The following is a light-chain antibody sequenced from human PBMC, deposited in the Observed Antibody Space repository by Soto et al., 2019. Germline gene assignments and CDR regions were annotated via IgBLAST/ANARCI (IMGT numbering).Light chain of an antibody. J-gene: IGKJ4*01. Sequence: DIPMTQSPSSLSASVGDRVTITCRASQSISSYLNWYQQKPGKAPKLLIYAASSLQSGVPSRFSGSASGTDFTLIISSLQPEDFATYYWQESYSTLLTFGGGTKVEIK. CDR2: AAS. V-gene: IGKV1-39*01. CDR3: QESYSTLLT. CDR1: QSISSY.